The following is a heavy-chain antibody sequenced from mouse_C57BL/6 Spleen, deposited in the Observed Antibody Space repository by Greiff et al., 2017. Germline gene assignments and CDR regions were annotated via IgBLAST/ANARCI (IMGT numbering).Heavy chain of an antibody. CDR3: SRRMNWDADWYFEV. V-gene: IGHV1-42*01. J-gene: IGHJ1*03. CDR1: GYSFTGYY. CDR2: INPSTGGT. Sequence: VQLQQSGPELVKPGASVKISCKASGYSFTGYYMNWVKQRPEQSLEWIGEINPSTGGTTYNQKFKAKATLTVDQSSSTAYMQLQSLTSEDSAVSDCSRRMNWDADWYFEVWGTGTTVTVSS. D-gene: IGHD4-1*01.